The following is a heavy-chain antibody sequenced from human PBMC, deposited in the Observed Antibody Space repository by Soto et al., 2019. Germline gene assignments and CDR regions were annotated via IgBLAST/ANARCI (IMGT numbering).Heavy chain of an antibody. CDR2: ISSSSTYI. Sequence: EVQLVESGGGLVKPGGSLRLSCAASGFTYSSYSMDWVRQAPGKGLEWVSSISSSSTYIHYADSVKGRFTISRDNAKNSLYLQMNSLSAEDTAVYYCASQTSGYYSYGMDVWGQGTTVTVSS. V-gene: IGHV3-21*01. CDR3: ASQTSGYYSYGMDV. J-gene: IGHJ6*02. CDR1: GFTYSSYS.